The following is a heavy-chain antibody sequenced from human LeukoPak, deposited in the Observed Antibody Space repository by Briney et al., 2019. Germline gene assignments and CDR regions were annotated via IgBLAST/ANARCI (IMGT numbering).Heavy chain of an antibody. CDR2: IYYSGIT. Sequence: SETLSLTCTVSGDSISTSSYYWGWIRQPPGKGLEWLGSIYYSGITHYNPSLKRRVTIYVETSRNQCSLHRYAVTAADTAVFYCARSDYYDYRQIDFWGQGTLVTVSS. V-gene: IGHV4-39*01. D-gene: IGHD3-22*01. J-gene: IGHJ4*02. CDR1: GDSISTSSYY. CDR3: ARSDYYDYRQIDF.